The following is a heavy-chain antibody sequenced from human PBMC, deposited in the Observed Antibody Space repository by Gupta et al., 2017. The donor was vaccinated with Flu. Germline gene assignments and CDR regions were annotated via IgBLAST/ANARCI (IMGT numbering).Heavy chain of an antibody. CDR3: ARLGGSGTAFHYFYGLDV. CDR1: DFTFSTYT. CDR2: ISRSSGYI. V-gene: IGHV3-21*02. D-gene: IGHD2-15*01. Sequence: EVQLLESGGGLVRPGGSLGLSCGASDFTFSTYTFNWVRQAPGKGLEWLASISRSSGYIYYADSVKGRFTISRDNSKTSLYLQMNSLRDEDTALYYCARLGGSGTAFHYFYGLDVWGRGTAVTVSS. J-gene: IGHJ6*02.